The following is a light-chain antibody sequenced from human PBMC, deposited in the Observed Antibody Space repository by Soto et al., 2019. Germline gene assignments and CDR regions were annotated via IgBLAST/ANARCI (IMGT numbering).Light chain of an antibody. CDR3: QQYNNWGT. CDR2: DAS. V-gene: IGKV3-15*01. CDR1: QSVRTN. J-gene: IGKJ1*01. Sequence: EIVMTQSPATLSVSPGERATLSCRASQSVRTNLAWYQQKPGQAPRLLIYDASTRATGIPARFSGSGSGTEFTLTISSLQSEDVAVHYCQQYNNWGTVGHVTTVDSK.